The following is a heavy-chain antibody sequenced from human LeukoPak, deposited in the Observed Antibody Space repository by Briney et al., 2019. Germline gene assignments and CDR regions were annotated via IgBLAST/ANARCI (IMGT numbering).Heavy chain of an antibody. CDR3: ARGRWSSLDY. J-gene: IGHJ4*02. Sequence: SETLSLTCAVYGGSFSGYYWSWIRQPPGKGLEWIGEINHSGSTNYNPSLKSRVTISVDTSKNQFSLKLSSVTAADTAVYYCARGRWSSLDYWGQGTLVTASS. CDR2: INHSGST. D-gene: IGHD6-13*01. V-gene: IGHV4-34*01. CDR1: GGSFSGYY.